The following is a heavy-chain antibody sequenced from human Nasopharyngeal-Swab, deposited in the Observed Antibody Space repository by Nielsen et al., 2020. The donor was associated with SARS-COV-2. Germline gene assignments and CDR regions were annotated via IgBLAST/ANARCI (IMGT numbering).Heavy chain of an antibody. V-gene: IGHV1-69*02. Sequence: WVRQAPGQGLEWMGRIIPILGMANYAQKFQGRVTITADKSTSTAYMELSSLRSEDTAVYYCAATVTTGSYDFDYWGQGTLVTVSS. J-gene: IGHJ4*02. CDR3: AATVTTGSYDFDY. D-gene: IGHD4-17*01. CDR2: IIPILGMA.